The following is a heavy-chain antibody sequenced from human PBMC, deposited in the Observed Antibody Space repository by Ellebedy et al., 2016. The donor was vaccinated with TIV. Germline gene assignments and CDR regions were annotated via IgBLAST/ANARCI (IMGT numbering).Heavy chain of an antibody. V-gene: IGHV1-18*01. D-gene: IGHD3-22*01. CDR1: GYTFTSYG. J-gene: IGHJ6*02. Sequence: AASVKVSCKASGYTFTSYGISWVRQAPGQGLEWMGWISAYNGNTNYAQKLQGRVTMNTDTSTSTAYMELRSLRTDDTAVYYCARDQGDYYDSSGYPAGYYYGMDVWGQGTTVTVSS. CDR2: ISAYNGNT. CDR3: ARDQGDYYDSSGYPAGYYYGMDV.